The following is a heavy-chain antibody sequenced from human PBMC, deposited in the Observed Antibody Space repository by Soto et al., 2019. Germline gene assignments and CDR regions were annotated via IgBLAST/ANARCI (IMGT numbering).Heavy chain of an antibody. CDR2: IWAHGTDQ. D-gene: IGHD1-1*01. V-gene: IGHV3-33*06. J-gene: IGHJ4*02. Sequence: PGGSLRRSCAASGYSITNNGMHWVRQAPGKGLEWVALIWAHGTDQYYADSVKGRFTVSRDTSTNTVYLQMNSLRAEDTARYYCGKDIRSGSIDYWGQGTLVTVSS. CDR3: GKDIRSGSIDY. CDR1: GYSITNNG.